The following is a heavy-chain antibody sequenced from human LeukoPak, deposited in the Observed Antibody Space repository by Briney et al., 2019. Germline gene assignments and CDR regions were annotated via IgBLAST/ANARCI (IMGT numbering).Heavy chain of an antibody. Sequence: SETLFLTCAVYGGSFSGYYWSWIRQPPGEGLEWIGEINHSGSTNYNPSLKSRVTIPVDTSKNQFSLKLSSVTAADTAVYYCARGAEGPDDFWSGYSDYWGQGTLVTVSS. J-gene: IGHJ4*02. CDR2: INHSGST. CDR3: ARGAEGPDDFWSGYSDY. V-gene: IGHV4-34*01. D-gene: IGHD3-3*01. CDR1: GGSFSGYY.